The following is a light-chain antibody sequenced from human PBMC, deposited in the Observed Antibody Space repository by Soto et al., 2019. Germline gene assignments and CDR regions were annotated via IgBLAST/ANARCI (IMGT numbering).Light chain of an antibody. J-gene: IGKJ4*01. CDR1: QSISSW. Sequence: DIQMTQSPSTLSASVGDTVTITCRASQSISSWLAWYQQKPGKAPKLLIYKASSLQSGVPSRFSGSGSGTEFPLTIDSMQPDDFATYYCQQHYSYSLTFGGGTEVEIK. V-gene: IGKV1-5*03. CDR3: QQHYSYSLT. CDR2: KAS.